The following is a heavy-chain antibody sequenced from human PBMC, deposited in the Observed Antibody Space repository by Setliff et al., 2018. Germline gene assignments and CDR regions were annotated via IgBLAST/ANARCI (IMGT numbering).Heavy chain of an antibody. V-gene: IGHV3-74*01. CDR3: ASVVVVAATSTARNY. J-gene: IGHJ4*02. D-gene: IGHD2-15*01. CDR2: ISSSGTTI. Sequence: PGGSLRLSCAASGFTFSRYWLHWVRQSPGKGLVWVSRISSSGTTITYADFVRGRFTISRDNARNTLYLQLNSLRAEDTAVYYCASVVVVAATSTARNYWGQGTLVTVSS. CDR1: GFTFSRYW.